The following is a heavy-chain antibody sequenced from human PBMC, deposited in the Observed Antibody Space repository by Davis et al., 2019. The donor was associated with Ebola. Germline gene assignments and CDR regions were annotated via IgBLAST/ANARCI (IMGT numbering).Heavy chain of an antibody. CDR2: INPNSGGT. D-gene: IGHD2-15*01. J-gene: IGHJ3*02. CDR1: GYTFTGYY. CDR3: ARDSYCSGGSYPGAFDI. V-gene: IGHV1-2*04. Sequence: ASVKVSCKASGYTFTGYYMHWVRQAPGQGLEWMGWINPNSGGTNYAQKFQGWVTMTRDTSISTAYMELSRLRSDDTAVYYCARDSYCSGGSYPGAFDIWGQGTMVTVSS.